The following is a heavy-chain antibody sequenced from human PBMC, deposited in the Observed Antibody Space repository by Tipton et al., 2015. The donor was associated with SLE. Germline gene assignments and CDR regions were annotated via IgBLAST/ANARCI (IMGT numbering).Heavy chain of an antibody. V-gene: IGHV4-4*07. CDR3: ARDGYDYIWGSYRYHYYYGMDV. CDR1: GGSISSYY. J-gene: IGHJ6*02. Sequence: TLSLTCTVSGGSISSYYWSWIRQPAGKGLGWIGRIYTSGSTNYNPSLKSRVTMSVDTSKNQFSLKLSSVTAADTAVYYCARDGYDYIWGSYRYHYYYGMDVWGQGTTVTVSS. D-gene: IGHD3-16*02. CDR2: IYTSGST.